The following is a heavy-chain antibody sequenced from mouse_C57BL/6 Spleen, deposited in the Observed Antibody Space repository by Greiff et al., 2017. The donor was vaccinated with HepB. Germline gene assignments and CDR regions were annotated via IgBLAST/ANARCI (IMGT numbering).Heavy chain of an antibody. D-gene: IGHD1-1*01. CDR1: GYTFTSYW. Sequence: VQLQQPGAELVMPGASVKLSCKASGYTFTSYWMHWVKQRPGRGLEWIGEIDPSDSYTNYNQKFKGKSTLTVDKSSSTAYMQLSSLTSEDSAVYYCARGGRFYFDYWGQGTTLTVSS. J-gene: IGHJ2*01. CDR2: IDPSDSYT. V-gene: IGHV1-69*01. CDR3: ARGGRFYFDY.